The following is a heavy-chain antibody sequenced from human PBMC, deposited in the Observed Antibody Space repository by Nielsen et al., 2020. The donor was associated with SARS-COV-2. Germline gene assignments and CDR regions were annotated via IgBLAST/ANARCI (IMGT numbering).Heavy chain of an antibody. CDR3: AKDMAYMIERSFDI. V-gene: IGHV3-9*01. Sequence: LKISCAASGFTFDDYAMHWVRQAPGKGLEWVSGISWNSGSIGYADSVKGRFTISRDNAKNSLYLQMNSLRAEDTALYYCAKDMAYMIERSFDIWGQGTMVTVSS. D-gene: IGHD3-22*01. CDR2: ISWNSGSI. J-gene: IGHJ3*02. CDR1: GFTFDDYA.